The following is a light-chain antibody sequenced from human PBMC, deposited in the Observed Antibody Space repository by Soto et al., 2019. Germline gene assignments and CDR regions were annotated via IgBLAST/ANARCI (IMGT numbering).Light chain of an antibody. J-gene: IGLJ7*02. CDR1: SSDVGGYNY. Sequence: QSALTQPTSASGSPGQSVTISCTGTSSDVGGYNYVSWYQQYPGRAPKLMIYEVTKRPSGVPDRFSGSKSGNTASLTVSGLQAEDEADYYCSSYASSNNFYFVFGGGTQLTAL. V-gene: IGLV2-8*01. CDR3: SSYASSNNFYFV. CDR2: EVT.